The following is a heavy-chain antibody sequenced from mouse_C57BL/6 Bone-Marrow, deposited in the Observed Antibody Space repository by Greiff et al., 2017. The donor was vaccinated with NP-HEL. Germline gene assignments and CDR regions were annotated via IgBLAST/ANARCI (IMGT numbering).Heavy chain of an antibody. CDR1: GFTFSNYW. Sequence: EVNVVESGGGLVQPGGSMKLSCVASGFTFSNYWMNWVRQSPEKGLEWVAQIRLKSDNYATHYAESVKGRFTISRDDSKRSVDLQMNNLRAEDTGIYYCTRGGSSPEYFDVWGTGTTVTVSS. J-gene: IGHJ1*03. V-gene: IGHV6-3*01. CDR3: TRGGSSPEYFDV. CDR2: IRLKSDNYAT. D-gene: IGHD1-1*01.